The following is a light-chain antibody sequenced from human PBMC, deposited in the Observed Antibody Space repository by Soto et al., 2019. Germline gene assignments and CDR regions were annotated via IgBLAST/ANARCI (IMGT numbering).Light chain of an antibody. CDR3: QQRSNWPPYT. Sequence: EIVLTQSPATLSLSPGERATLSCRASQSVTSYLAWYQQKPGQAPRLLIYDVSNRATGIPARFSGSGSGTDFTLTISSLEPEDFAVYYCQQRSNWPPYTFGQGTKLEIK. V-gene: IGKV3-11*01. CDR1: QSVTSY. J-gene: IGKJ2*01. CDR2: DVS.